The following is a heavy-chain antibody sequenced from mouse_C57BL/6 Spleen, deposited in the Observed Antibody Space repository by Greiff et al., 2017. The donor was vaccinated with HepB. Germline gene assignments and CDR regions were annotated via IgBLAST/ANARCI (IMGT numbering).Heavy chain of an antibody. J-gene: IGHJ2*01. D-gene: IGHD3-3*01. CDR1: GYTFTSYW. V-gene: IGHV1-50*01. CDR2: IDPSDSYT. Sequence: QVQLQQPGAELVKPGASVKLSCKASGYTFTSYWMQWVKQRPGQGLEGIGEIDPSDSYTNYNQKFKGKATLTVDTSSSTAYMQLSSLTSEDSAVYYCARGDWDYWGQGTTLTVSS. CDR3: ARGDWDY.